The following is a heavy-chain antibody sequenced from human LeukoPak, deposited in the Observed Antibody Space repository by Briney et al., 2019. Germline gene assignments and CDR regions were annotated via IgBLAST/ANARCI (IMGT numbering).Heavy chain of an antibody. D-gene: IGHD4-17*01. V-gene: IGHV3-7*01. J-gene: IGHJ4*02. CDR1: GFTFSSYW. Sequence: PGGSLRLSCAASGFTFSSYWMSWVRDAPGKGLEWVANKRQDGGEKYYVVSVKGRFTISRDNAKNSLYLKMDSLRAEDTAVYYCARDTVGWGQGTLVTVSS. CDR3: ARDTVG. CDR2: KRQDGGEK.